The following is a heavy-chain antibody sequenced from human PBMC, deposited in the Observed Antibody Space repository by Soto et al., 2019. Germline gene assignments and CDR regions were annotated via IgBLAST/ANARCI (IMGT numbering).Heavy chain of an antibody. J-gene: IGHJ4*02. D-gene: IGHD2-15*01. CDR3: ARDHQEPTVVTDYYFDY. Sequence: GGSLRLSCAASGFTFSSYWMSWVRQAPGKGLEWVANIKQDGSEKYYVDSVKGRFTISRDNAKNSLYLQMNSLRAEDTAVYYCARDHQEPTVVTDYYFDYWGQGTLVTVSS. V-gene: IGHV3-7*05. CDR2: IKQDGSEK. CDR1: GFTFSSYW.